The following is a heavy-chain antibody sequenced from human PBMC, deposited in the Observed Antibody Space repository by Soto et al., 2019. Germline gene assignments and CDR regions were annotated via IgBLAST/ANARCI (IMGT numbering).Heavy chain of an antibody. CDR1: GFTFSSYA. J-gene: IGHJ4*02. D-gene: IGHD2-15*01. CDR3: VRESTPPFFDS. Sequence: GGSLRLSCAASGFTFSSYALHWVRLAPGKGLEWVALISYDGSNTFYANSVKGRFTISRDKSTNMLYLQVNSLRVEDTANYFCVRESTPPFFDSWGQGTPVTVSS. V-gene: IGHV3-30-3*01. CDR2: ISYDGSNT.